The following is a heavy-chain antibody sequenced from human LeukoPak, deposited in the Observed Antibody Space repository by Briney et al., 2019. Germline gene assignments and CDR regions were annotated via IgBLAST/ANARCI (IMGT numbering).Heavy chain of an antibody. D-gene: IGHD2-2*02. V-gene: IGHV3-53*01. CDR3: ARDRQLLDHYYYYGMDV. CDR1: GFTVSAHY. Sequence: GGSLRLSCAVSGFTVSAHYMSWVRQAPGKGLECVSFLYTGGDTYYADSVKGRFTISRDNSKNTLYLQMNSLRAEDTAVYYCARDRQLLDHYYYYGMDVWGQGTTVTVSS. J-gene: IGHJ6*02. CDR2: LYTGGDT.